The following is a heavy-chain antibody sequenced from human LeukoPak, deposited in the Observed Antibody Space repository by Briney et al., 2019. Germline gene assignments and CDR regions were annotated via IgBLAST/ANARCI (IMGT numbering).Heavy chain of an antibody. J-gene: IGHJ4*02. V-gene: IGHV4-59*01. D-gene: IGHD3-3*01. CDR3: ARGTAEWFDY. Sequence: SETLSLTCTVSGGSISSYYWSWIRQPPGKGLEWIGYIYYSGSTNYNPSLKSRVTISVDTSKNQSSLKLSSVTAADTAVYYCARGTAEWFDYWGQGTLVTVSS. CDR1: GGSISSYY. CDR2: IYYSGST.